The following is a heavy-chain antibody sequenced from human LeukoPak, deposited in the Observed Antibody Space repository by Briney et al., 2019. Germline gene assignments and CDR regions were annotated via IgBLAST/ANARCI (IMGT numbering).Heavy chain of an antibody. V-gene: IGHV3-30*18. D-gene: IGHD3-10*01. Sequence: GRSLRLSCAASGFTFSSYGMHWVRQAPGKGLEWVAVISYDGSNKYYADSVKGRFTISRDNSKNTLYLQMNSLRAEDTAVYYCAKGGRGSGSYSLNYFDYWGQGTLVTVSS. J-gene: IGHJ4*02. CDR2: ISYDGSNK. CDR3: AKGGRGSGSYSLNYFDY. CDR1: GFTFSSYG.